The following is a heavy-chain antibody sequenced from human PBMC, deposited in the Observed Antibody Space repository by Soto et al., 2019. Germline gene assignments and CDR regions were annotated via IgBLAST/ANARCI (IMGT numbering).Heavy chain of an antibody. CDR1: GFTFSNYN. V-gene: IGHV3-21*06. J-gene: IGHJ4*02. CDR3: ARDPPSCSSINCYFDY. D-gene: IGHD2-2*01. CDR2: ISGSSSYI. Sequence: EVQLVESGGGLVKPGGSLRLSCAASGFTFSNYNMNWVRQAPGKGLEWVSSISGSSSYIYSADSLKGRFTISRDNAKNSLYLQMNGLRAEDTAVYYCARDPPSCSSINCYFDYWGQGTLVTVSS.